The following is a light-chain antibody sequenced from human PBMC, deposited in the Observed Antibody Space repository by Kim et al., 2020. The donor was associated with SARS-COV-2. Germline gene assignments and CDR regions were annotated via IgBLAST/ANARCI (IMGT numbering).Light chain of an antibody. Sequence: WSPGERATLSCRASQSVSSYLAWYQQKPGQAPRLLIYDASNRATGIPARFSGSGSGTDFTLTISSLEPEDFAVYYCQQRSNWPITCGQGTRLEIK. CDR1: QSVSSY. V-gene: IGKV3-11*01. J-gene: IGKJ5*01. CDR3: QQRSNWPIT. CDR2: DAS.